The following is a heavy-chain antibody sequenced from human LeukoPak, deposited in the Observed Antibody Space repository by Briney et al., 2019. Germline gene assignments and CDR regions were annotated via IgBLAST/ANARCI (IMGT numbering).Heavy chain of an antibody. V-gene: IGHV3-30*18. CDR3: AKDIKVSGYYYYYYMDV. D-gene: IGHD2-8*01. CDR2: ISYDGSNK. Sequence: QTGGSLRLSCAASGFTFNNYGMHRVRQAPGKGLEWVAVISYDGSNKYYADSVKGRFTISRDNSKNTLYLQMNSLRAEDTAVYYCAKDIKVSGYYYYYYMDVWGKGTTVTVSS. CDR1: GFTFNNYG. J-gene: IGHJ6*03.